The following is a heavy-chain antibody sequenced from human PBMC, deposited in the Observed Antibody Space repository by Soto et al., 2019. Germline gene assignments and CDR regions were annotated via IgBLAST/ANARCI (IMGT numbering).Heavy chain of an antibody. CDR1: GGSFSGYY. J-gene: IGHJ4*02. Sequence: QVQLQQWGAGLLKPSETLSLTCAVYGGSFSGYYWTWIRQPPGTGLEWIGEINHSGSTNYNPSLTSRITTSVNTSNNQFSLKLTSVTAADTAVYYCARDKITGLFDYWGQGTLVTVSS. D-gene: IGHD2-8*02. CDR2: INHSGST. CDR3: ARDKITGLFDY. V-gene: IGHV4-34*01.